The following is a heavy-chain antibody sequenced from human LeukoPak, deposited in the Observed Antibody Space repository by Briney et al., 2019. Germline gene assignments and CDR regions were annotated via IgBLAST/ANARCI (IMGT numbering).Heavy chain of an antibody. V-gene: IGHV3-23*01. CDR2: ISGSGGST. J-gene: IGHJ4*02. Sequence: GGSLRLSCVASAFTFNNYWMHWVRQAPGKGLEWVSAISGSGGSTYYADSVKGRFTISRDNSKNTLYLQMNSLRAEDTAVYYCAKLEGYDFWSGYYTGPFDYWGQGTLVTVSS. CDR1: AFTFNNYW. CDR3: AKLEGYDFWSGYYTGPFDY. D-gene: IGHD3-3*01.